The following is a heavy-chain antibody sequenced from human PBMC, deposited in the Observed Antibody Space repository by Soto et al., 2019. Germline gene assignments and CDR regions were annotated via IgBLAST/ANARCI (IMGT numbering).Heavy chain of an antibody. CDR3: ARDPAIYSGKFDYGLDV. V-gene: IGHV3-48*03. Sequence: GGSLRLSCAVSGFTFSSYEMNWVRQAPGKGLEWASYIGTSGKTIYYADSVRGRFTISRDNAKNSLYLQMNSLRAEDTAVYFCARDPAIYSGKFDYGLDVWGRGTTVTVS. CDR1: GFTFSSYE. CDR2: IGTSGKTI. J-gene: IGHJ6*01. D-gene: IGHD4-4*01.